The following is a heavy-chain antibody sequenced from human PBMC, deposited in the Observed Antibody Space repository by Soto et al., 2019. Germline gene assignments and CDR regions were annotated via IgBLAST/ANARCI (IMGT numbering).Heavy chain of an antibody. CDR3: ARDRLRRYYYCVMDV. Sequence: QVQLVESGGGVVQPGRSLRLSCAASGFTFSSYGMHWVRQAPGKGLEWLAVIGYDGSNKYYADSVKGRFTISRDNSKNTVYLQLNGLRAEDTAEYYCARDRLRRYYYCVMDVWGKGTTVTVSS. CDR1: GFTFSSYG. CDR2: IGYDGSNK. D-gene: IGHD4-17*01. V-gene: IGHV3-33*01. J-gene: IGHJ6*04.